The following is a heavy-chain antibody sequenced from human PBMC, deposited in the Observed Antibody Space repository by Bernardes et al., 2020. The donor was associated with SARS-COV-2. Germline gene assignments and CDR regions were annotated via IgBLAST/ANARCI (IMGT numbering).Heavy chain of an antibody. V-gene: IGHV3-23*01. J-gene: IGHJ6*02. CDR1: GFTFSSYA. CDR3: AKHFDGAAAGTWGEVVDYYYGMDV. Sequence: GGSLRLSCAASGFTFSSYAMNWVRQAPGKGLEWVSVMSGSGISTYYADSVKGRFTISRDNSKNTLYLQMNSLRAEDTAVYYCAKHFDGAAAGTWGEVVDYYYGMDVWGQGTTVTVSS. CDR2: MSGSGIST. D-gene: IGHD6-13*01.